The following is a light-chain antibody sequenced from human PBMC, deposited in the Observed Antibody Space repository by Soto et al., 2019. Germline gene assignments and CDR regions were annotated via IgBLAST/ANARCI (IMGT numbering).Light chain of an antibody. Sequence: QSALTQPASVSGSPGQSITISCTGTSSDIGDYHYVSWYQQHPGKAPKLMIYDVSNRPSGVSNRCSGSQSDTTASLTISGRQAEDEADYCCSSYPSSSTPLCFGTGTKLTVL. CDR1: SSDIGDYHY. CDR2: DVS. J-gene: IGLJ1*01. CDR3: SSYPSSSTPLC. V-gene: IGLV2-14*01.